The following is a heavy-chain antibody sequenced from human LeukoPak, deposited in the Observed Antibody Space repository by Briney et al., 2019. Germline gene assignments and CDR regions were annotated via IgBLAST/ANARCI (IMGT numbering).Heavy chain of an antibody. V-gene: IGHV4-38-2*02. J-gene: IGHJ4*02. CDR1: GYSISSGYY. Sequence: SETLSLTCTVSGYSISSGYYWGWIRQPPGEGLEWIGSIYHSGSTYYNPSLKSRVTISVDTSKNQFSLKLSSVTAADTAVYYCARDGDLGHYWGQGALVTVSS. D-gene: IGHD4-17*01. CDR2: IYHSGST. CDR3: ARDGDLGHY.